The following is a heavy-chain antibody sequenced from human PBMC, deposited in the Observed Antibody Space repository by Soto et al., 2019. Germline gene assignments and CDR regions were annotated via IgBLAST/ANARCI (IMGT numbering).Heavy chain of an antibody. CDR1: RFTFSSYN. D-gene: IGHD6-19*01. V-gene: IGHV3-30*18. CDR3: AKDLADSSGWFFDY. CDR2: ISRDGSNK. J-gene: IGHJ4*02. Sequence: QVQLVESGGGVVQPGRSLRLSCAASRFTFSSYNMHWVRQAPGKGLEWVAVISRDGSNKYYADSVKGRFTISRDNSKNTLYLQMNSLRAEDTAVYYCAKDLADSSGWFFDYWGQGTLVTVSS.